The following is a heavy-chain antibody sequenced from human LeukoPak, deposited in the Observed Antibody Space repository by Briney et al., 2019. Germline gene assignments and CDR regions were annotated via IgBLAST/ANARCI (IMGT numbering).Heavy chain of an antibody. D-gene: IGHD6-19*01. CDR1: GGSISSSSYY. J-gene: IGHJ4*02. Sequence: SETLSLTCTVSGGSISSSSYYWRWIRQPPGKGLEWIGSIYYSGRTNYNPSLKSRVTISVDTSKNHLSLKLSSVTAADTAVYFCARQSLDSSGWYYFDYWGQGTLVTVSS. V-gene: IGHV4-39*01. CDR3: ARQSLDSSGWYYFDY. CDR2: IYYSGRT.